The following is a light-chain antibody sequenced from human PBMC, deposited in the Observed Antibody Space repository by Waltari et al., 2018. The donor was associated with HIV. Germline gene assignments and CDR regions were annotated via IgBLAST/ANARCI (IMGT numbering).Light chain of an antibody. V-gene: IGLV1-47*01. Sequence: QSVLTQPPSASGTTGQRVTISCSGTTSNVGSNFVSWYQQLPGTTPKLLIYRDNRRPSGVLDRVSGSKSGASASPAISGLRSEDEGDYYCATWDGSLGGAYVFGAGTKVSVL. CDR3: ATWDGSLGGAYV. CDR1: TSNVGSNF. CDR2: RDN. J-gene: IGLJ1*01.